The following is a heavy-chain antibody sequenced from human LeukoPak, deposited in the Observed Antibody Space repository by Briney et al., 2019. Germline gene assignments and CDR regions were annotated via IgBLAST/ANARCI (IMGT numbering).Heavy chain of an antibody. CDR2: IGSSSDYI. Sequence: GGSLRLSCVVSGFTFSSYNMHWVRQAPGKGLEWVSSIGSSSDYIHYADSLKGRFTISRDIAKNSLYLQMNSLKAEDTAVYYCARGELGDCSGGSCYFDYWGQGTLVTVSS. CDR1: GFTFSSYN. V-gene: IGHV3-21*01. CDR3: ARGELGDCSGGSCYFDY. D-gene: IGHD2-15*01. J-gene: IGHJ4*02.